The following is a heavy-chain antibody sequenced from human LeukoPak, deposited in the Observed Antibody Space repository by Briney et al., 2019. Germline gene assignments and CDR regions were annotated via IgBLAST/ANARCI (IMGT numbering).Heavy chain of an antibody. CDR2: IYTSGST. CDR1: GGSISSGSYY. J-gene: IGHJ5*02. D-gene: IGHD2-15*01. Sequence: PSQTLSLTCTVSGGSISSGSYYGSWIRQPAGKGLEWIGRIYTSGSTNYNPSLKSRVTISVDTSKNQFSLKLSSVTAADTAVYYCARDQYCSGGSCYYWFDPWGQGTLVTVSS. CDR3: ARDQYCSGGSCYYWFDP. V-gene: IGHV4-61*02.